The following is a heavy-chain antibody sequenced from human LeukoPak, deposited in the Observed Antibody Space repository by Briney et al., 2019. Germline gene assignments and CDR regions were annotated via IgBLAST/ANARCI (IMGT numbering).Heavy chain of an antibody. D-gene: IGHD6-19*01. CDR3: ARRGSSGWTKYDGMDV. V-gene: IGHV5-10-1*01. Sequence: GESLKISCNGSGYSYTSYWISWVRQMPGQGLEWMGRIDPIDSYTNYIPPFQGHVTISAHKSISTVYLQWSSLKASDTAMYYCARRGSSGWTKYDGMDVWGQGTTVIVSS. CDR2: IDPIDSYT. CDR1: GYSYTSYW. J-gene: IGHJ6*02.